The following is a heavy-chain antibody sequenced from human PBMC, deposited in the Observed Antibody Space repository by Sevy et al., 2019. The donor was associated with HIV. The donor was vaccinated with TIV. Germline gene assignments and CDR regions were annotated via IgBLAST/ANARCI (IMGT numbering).Heavy chain of an antibody. V-gene: IGHV3-23*01. CDR1: GFPFSSYT. CDR2: ISGSGGST. Sequence: GGSLRLSCAASGFPFSSYTMSWVRHAPGKGLEWVSAISGSGGSTYYADSVKGRFTISRDTSKNTLYLQMNSLRAEDTALYYCAKVLIAAAGTGYFQDWGQDTLVTVSS. D-gene: IGHD6-13*01. J-gene: IGHJ1*01. CDR3: AKVLIAAAGTGYFQD.